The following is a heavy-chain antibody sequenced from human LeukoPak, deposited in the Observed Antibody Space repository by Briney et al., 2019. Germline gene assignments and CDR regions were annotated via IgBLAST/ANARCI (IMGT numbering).Heavy chain of an antibody. CDR2: IIPIFGTA. Sequence: ASVKVSCEASGGTFSSYAISWVRQAPGQGLEWMGGIIPIFGTANYAQKFQGRVTITADKSTSTAYMELSSLRSEDTAVYYCARGDIVVVPAASLYYYYGMDVWGKGTTVTVSS. J-gene: IGHJ6*04. CDR1: GGTFSSYA. D-gene: IGHD2-2*01. V-gene: IGHV1-69*06. CDR3: ARGDIVVVPAASLYYYYGMDV.